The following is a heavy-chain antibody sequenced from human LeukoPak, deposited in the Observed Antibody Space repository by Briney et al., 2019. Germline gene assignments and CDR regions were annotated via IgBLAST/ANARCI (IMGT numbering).Heavy chain of an antibody. CDR1: GFTFSSYG. CDR3: AKAYTGGTAMVEY. J-gene: IGHJ4*02. V-gene: IGHV3-30*18. Sequence: PGGSLRLSCAASGFTFSSYGMHWVRQAPGKGLECVAVISYDGSNKYYADSVKGRFTISRDNSKNTLYLQMNSLRAEDTAVYYCAKAYTGGTAMVEYWGQGTLVTVSS. CDR2: ISYDGSNK. D-gene: IGHD5-18*01.